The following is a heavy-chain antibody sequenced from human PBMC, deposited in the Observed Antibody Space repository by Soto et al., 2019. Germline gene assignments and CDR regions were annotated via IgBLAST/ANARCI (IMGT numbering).Heavy chain of an antibody. D-gene: IGHD3-10*01. Sequence: VQLLESGGGLVQPGGSLRLSCAASGFTFSSYAMSWVRQAPGKGLEWVSAISGSGGSTYYADSVKGRFTISRDNSKNTLYLQMNSLRAEDTAVYYCAKASITMVRGVTEYYFDYWGQGTLVTVSS. CDR2: ISGSGGST. CDR1: GFTFSSYA. J-gene: IGHJ4*02. CDR3: AKASITMVRGVTEYYFDY. V-gene: IGHV3-23*01.